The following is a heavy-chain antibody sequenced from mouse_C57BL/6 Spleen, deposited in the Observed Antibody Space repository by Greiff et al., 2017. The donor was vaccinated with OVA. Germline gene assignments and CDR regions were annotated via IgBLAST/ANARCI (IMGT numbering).Heavy chain of an antibody. D-gene: IGHD2-4*01. CDR1: GYTFTSYW. CDR3: ARYYDYDGGWFAY. Sequence: QVQLKQPGAELVRPGSSVKLSCKASGYTFTSYWMHWVKQRPIQGLEWIGNIDPSDSETHYNQKFKDKATLTVDKSSSTAYMQLSSLTSEDSAVYYCARYYDYDGGWFAYWGQGTLVTVSA. J-gene: IGHJ3*01. CDR2: IDPSDSET. V-gene: IGHV1-52*01.